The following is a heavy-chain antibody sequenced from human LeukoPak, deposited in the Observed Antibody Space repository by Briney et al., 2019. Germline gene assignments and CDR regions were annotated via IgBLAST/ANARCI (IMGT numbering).Heavy chain of an antibody. V-gene: IGHV4-59*01. CDR2: IYYSGST. D-gene: IGHD5-18*01. CDR1: GGSISSYY. Sequence: TSETLSLTCTVSGGSISSYYWSWIRQPPGKGLEWIGYIYYSGSTNYNPSLKRRVTISVDTSKNQFSLKLSSVTAADTAVYYCARVGPAVDTASWFDPWGQGTLVTVSS. J-gene: IGHJ5*02. CDR3: ARVGPAVDTASWFDP.